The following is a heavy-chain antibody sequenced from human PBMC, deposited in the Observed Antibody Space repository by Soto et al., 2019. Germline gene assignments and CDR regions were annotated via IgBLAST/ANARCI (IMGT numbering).Heavy chain of an antibody. D-gene: IGHD1-26*01. Sequence: EVQLLESGGGLVQPGGSLRLSCVASGFTLSNYAMSWVRQAPGKGLEWVSVIDGDGSAKFADSVKGRLTVSRDNSKNTLYLQMDSLRAEDTAIYYCAKDAVSYNGIYDPFVIWGRGTMVTVSS. CDR1: GFTLSNYA. V-gene: IGHV3-23*01. CDR3: AKDAVSYNGIYDPFVI. CDR2: IDGDGSA. J-gene: IGHJ3*02.